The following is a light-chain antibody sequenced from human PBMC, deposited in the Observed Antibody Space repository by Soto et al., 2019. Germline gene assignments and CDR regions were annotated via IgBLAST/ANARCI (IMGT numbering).Light chain of an antibody. CDR3: QQRSNWPLT. Sequence: EIVLTQSPATLSLSPGERATLSCRASQSVSSSLAWYQQKPGQAPRLLIYDASNRATGIPARFSGSGSGTDYILTISSLEPVDFAVYHCQQRSNWPLTFGGGTKVEIK. V-gene: IGKV3-11*01. J-gene: IGKJ4*01. CDR1: QSVSSS. CDR2: DAS.